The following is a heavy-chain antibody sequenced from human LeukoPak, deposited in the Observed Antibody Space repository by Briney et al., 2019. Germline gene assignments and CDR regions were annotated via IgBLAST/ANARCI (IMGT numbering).Heavy chain of an antibody. CDR2: INGDESST. J-gene: IGHJ4*02. CDR1: GFTFRDHW. V-gene: IGHV3-74*01. Sequence: GGSLRLSCEASGFTFRDHWMHWVRQVPGKGLVWVSRINGDESSTAYADSVKGRFTISRDNARNTLYLQMNSLRVKDTAIYYCARDRAESNWTNHTLFDSWGQGTPVTVSS. D-gene: IGHD1/OR15-1a*01. CDR3: ARDRAESNWTNHTLFDS.